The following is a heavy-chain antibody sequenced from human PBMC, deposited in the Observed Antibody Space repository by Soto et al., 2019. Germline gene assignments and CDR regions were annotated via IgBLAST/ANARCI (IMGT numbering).Heavy chain of an antibody. CDR1: GGTFSSYT. CDR3: ARDDYPGGYDY. Sequence: SVKVSCKASGGTFSSYTISWVRQAPGQGLEWMGWIIPNLGKTNYAQKLQGRVTMTTDKSTSTAYMELRSLRSDDTAVYYCARDDYPGGYDYWGQGTLVTVSS. D-gene: IGHD6-25*01. V-gene: IGHV1-69*08. CDR2: IIPNLGKT. J-gene: IGHJ4*02.